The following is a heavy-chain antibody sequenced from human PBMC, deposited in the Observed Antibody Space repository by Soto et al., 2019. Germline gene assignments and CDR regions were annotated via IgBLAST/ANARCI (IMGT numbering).Heavy chain of an antibody. J-gene: IGHJ4*02. CDR1: GFTFTSYA. D-gene: IGHD1-26*01. Sequence: PGGSLRLSCAASGFTFTSYAMSWVRLTPGKGLEWVSAISGSGSNTFYADSVRGRFTISRDNSKNTVFPQMNNLRAEDTAVYFCARDRATFDYWGQGTRVTVSS. V-gene: IGHV3-23*01. CDR2: ISGSGSNT. CDR3: ARDRATFDY.